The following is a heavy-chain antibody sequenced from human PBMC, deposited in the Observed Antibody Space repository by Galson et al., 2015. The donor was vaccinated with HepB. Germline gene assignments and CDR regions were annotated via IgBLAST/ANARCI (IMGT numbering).Heavy chain of an antibody. CDR2: INPNSGGT. CDR1: GYTFTGYY. D-gene: IGHD1-26*01. Sequence: SVKVSCKASGYTFTGYYLHWVRQAPGQGLEWMGRINPNSGGTNYAQKFQGRVTMTRDTSISTAYMELSRLTSDDTVVYYCARGISGSYNGFDIWGQGTTVTVSS. V-gene: IGHV1-2*05. CDR3: ARGISGSYNGFDI. J-gene: IGHJ3*02.